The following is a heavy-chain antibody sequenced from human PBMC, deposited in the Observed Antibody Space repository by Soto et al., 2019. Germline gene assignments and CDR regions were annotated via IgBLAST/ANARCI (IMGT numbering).Heavy chain of an antibody. Sequence: PRGSLRLSCAASGFTFSSYGMHWVRQAPGKGLEWVAVISYDGSNKYYADSVKGRFTISRDNSKNTLYLQMNSLRAEDTAVYYCAKPGRLVDYASYYFDYWGQGTLVTVSS. J-gene: IGHJ4*02. CDR2: ISYDGSNK. D-gene: IGHD3-16*01. V-gene: IGHV3-30*18. CDR1: GFTFSSYG. CDR3: AKPGRLVDYASYYFDY.